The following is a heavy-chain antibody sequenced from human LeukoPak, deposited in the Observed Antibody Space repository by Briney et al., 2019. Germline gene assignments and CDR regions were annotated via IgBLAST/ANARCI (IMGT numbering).Heavy chain of an antibody. CDR1: GGSFSGYY. Sequence: PSETLSLTCAVYGGSFSGYYWSWIRQPPGKGLEWIGEINHSGSTNYNPSLKSRVTISVDTSKNQFSLKLSSVTAADTAVYYCARSNPYHYYYGMDVWGQGTTVTVSS. CDR2: INHSGST. CDR3: ARSNPYHYYYGMDV. V-gene: IGHV4-34*01. D-gene: IGHD2-8*01. J-gene: IGHJ6*02.